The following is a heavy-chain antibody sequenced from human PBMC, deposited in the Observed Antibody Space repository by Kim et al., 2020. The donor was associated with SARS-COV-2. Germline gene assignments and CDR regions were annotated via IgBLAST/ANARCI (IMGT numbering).Heavy chain of an antibody. V-gene: IGHV7-4-1*02. D-gene: IGHD3-16*01. J-gene: IGHJ6*02. CDR1: GYSFTDYP. CDR3: ARDSEVTLRRHYFYWGIDV. Sequence: ASVKVSCKASGYSFTDYPLNWVRQAPGQGLQWMGWINTNTGNPTYAQGFGRRFVFSLDTSIRTTSLQINDLKAGDTAVYYCARDSEVTLRRHYFYWGIDVWGQGTTVTVSS. CDR2: INTNTGNP.